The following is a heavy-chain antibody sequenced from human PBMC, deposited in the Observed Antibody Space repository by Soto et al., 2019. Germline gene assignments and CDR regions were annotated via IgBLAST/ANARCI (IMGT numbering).Heavy chain of an antibody. CDR3: AKGYGDDAYSYYYMDV. V-gene: IGHV3-9*01. CDR1: GFTFDDYA. Sequence: DVQLVESGGGLVQPGRSLRLSCAASGFTFDDYAMHWVRQAPGKGLEWVSGISWNSGSIGYADSVKGRFTISSDNAKNSLYLQMNSLRAEDTALYYCAKGYGDDAYSYYYMDVWGKGTTVTVSS. J-gene: IGHJ6*03. D-gene: IGHD4-17*01. CDR2: ISWNSGSI.